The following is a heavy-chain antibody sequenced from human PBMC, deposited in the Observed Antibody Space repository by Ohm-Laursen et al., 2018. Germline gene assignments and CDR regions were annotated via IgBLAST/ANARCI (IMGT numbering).Heavy chain of an antibody. V-gene: IGHV2-70*11. CDR3: ARMGYSSSSSLYYYGMDV. D-gene: IGHD6-6*01. CDR2: IDWDGDK. CDR1: GFSLSTSGMC. J-gene: IGHJ6*02. Sequence: TQALTLTSTFSGFSLSTSGMCVSWIRQPPGKALEWLARIDWDGDKYYSTSLKTRLTISKDTSKTQVVLTMTNMDPVDTATYYCARMGYSSSSSLYYYGMDVWGQGTTVTVSS.